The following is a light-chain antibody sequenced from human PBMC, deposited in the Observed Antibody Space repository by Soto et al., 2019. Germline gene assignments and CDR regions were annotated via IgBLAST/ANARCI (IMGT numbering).Light chain of an antibody. CDR1: SSNIGSGYD. J-gene: IGLJ2*01. CDR3: QSYDSTLSGSEVV. V-gene: IGLV1-40*01. CDR2: GNN. Sequence: QAVVTQPPSVSGAPGQRVTISCTGSSSNIGSGYDVHWYQQLPGTAPKLLIYGNNNRPSGVPDRFSGSKSGTSASLAITGLQGEDEAEYYCQSYDSTLSGSEVVFGGGTKLTVL.